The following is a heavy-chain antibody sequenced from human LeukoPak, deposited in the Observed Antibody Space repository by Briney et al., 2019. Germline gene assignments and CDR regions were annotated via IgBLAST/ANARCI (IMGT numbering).Heavy chain of an antibody. Sequence: KPSETLSLTCAVYGGSFSGYYWSWIRQPPGKGLEWIGEINHSGSANYNPSLKSRVTISVDTSKNQFSLKLSSVTAADTAVYYCARHVSGSYSYFQHWGQGTLVTVSS. CDR2: INHSGSA. V-gene: IGHV4-34*01. J-gene: IGHJ1*01. D-gene: IGHD1-26*01. CDR1: GGSFSGYY. CDR3: ARHVSGSYSYFQH.